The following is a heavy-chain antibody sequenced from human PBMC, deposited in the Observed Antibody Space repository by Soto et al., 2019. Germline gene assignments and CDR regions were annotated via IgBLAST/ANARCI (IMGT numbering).Heavy chain of an antibody. CDR3: ARGRGSMSVDY. D-gene: IGHD3-10*02. V-gene: IGHV4-34*01. CDR1: GGSFSGYY. Sequence: PSETLSLTCAVYGGSFSGYYWSWIRQPPGKGLEWIGEINHSGSTNYNPSLKSRVTISVDTSKNQFSLKLSSVTAADTAVYYCARGRGSMSVDYWGQGTLVTVSS. J-gene: IGHJ4*02. CDR2: INHSGST.